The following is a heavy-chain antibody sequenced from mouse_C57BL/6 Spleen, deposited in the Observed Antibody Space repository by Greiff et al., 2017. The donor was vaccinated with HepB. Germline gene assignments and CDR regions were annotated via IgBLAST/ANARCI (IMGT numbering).Heavy chain of an antibody. CDR1: GYTFTSYW. CDR2: IHPNSGST. V-gene: IGHV1-64*01. Sequence: QVQLKQPGAELVKPGASVKLSCKASGYTFTSYWMHWVKQRPGQGLEWIGMIHPNSGSTNYNEKFKSKATLTVDKSSSTAYMQLSSLTSEDSAVYYCAREGGVYYDYDEAFAYWGQGTLVTVSA. D-gene: IGHD2-4*01. CDR3: AREGGVYYDYDEAFAY. J-gene: IGHJ3*01.